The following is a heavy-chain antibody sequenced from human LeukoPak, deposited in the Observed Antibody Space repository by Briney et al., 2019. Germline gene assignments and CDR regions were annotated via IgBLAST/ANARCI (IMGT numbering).Heavy chain of an antibody. Sequence: PSGTLSLTCTVSGGSISSSSYYWGWIRQPPGKGLEWIGSIYYSGSTYYNPSLKSRVTMSVDTSKNQFSLKLSSVTAADTAVYYCARVSLVRGAPDYYFDYWGQGTLVTVSS. CDR2: IYYSGST. CDR3: ARVSLVRGAPDYYFDY. V-gene: IGHV4-39*07. J-gene: IGHJ4*02. D-gene: IGHD3-10*01. CDR1: GGSISSSSYY.